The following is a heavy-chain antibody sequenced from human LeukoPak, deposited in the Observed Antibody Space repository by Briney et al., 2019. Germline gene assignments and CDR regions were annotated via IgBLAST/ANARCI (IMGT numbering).Heavy chain of an antibody. CDR1: GGTFSSYA. CDR3: AAGPRRDGYNYYFDY. J-gene: IGHJ4*02. Sequence: SVKVSCKASGGTFSSYATSWVRQAPGQGLEWMGGIIPIFGTANYAQKFQGRVTITTDESTSTAYMELSSLRSEDTAVYYCAAGPRRDGYNYYFDYWGQGTLVTVSS. CDR2: IIPIFGTA. V-gene: IGHV1-69*05. D-gene: IGHD5-24*01.